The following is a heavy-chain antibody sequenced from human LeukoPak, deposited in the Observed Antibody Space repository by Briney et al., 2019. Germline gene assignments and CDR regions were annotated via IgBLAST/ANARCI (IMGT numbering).Heavy chain of an antibody. V-gene: IGHV4-34*01. Sequence: SETLSLTCAVYGGSFSGYYWSWIRQPPGKGLEWIGEINHSGSTNYNPSLKSRVTISVDTSKNQFSLKLSSVTAADTAVYYWARGIYYDSSGYYYWGQGPLVTVPS. J-gene: IGHJ4*02. D-gene: IGHD3-22*01. CDR1: GGSFSGYY. CDR3: ARGIYYDSSGYYY. CDR2: INHSGST.